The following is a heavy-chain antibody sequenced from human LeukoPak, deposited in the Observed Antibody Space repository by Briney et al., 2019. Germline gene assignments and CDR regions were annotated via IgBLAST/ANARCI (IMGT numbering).Heavy chain of an antibody. D-gene: IGHD3-10*01. CDR3: ATFEYYYGSGSF. J-gene: IGHJ3*01. Sequence: ASVKVSCKASGYSFTGYYMHWVRQAPGQGLEWMGWINPKSGGTNYAQNFQGRVTMTRDTSTSTAYMELSRLRSDDTAVYYCATFEYYYGSGSFWGQGTMVTVSS. CDR1: GYSFTGYY. V-gene: IGHV1-2*02. CDR2: INPKSGGT.